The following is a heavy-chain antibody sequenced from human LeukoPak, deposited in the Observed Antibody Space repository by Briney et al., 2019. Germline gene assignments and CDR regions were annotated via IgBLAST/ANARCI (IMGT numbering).Heavy chain of an antibody. CDR3: AKDRLYYYDSSGYPTGDY. CDR2: ISGSDGST. D-gene: IGHD3-22*01. Sequence: GGSLRLSCEASRFTFSSYGMNWVRQAPGKGLEWVSAISGSDGSTHYADSVKGRFTISRDNSKNTLYLQMNSLRAEDTAVYYCAKDRLYYYDSSGYPTGDYWGQGTLVTVSS. CDR1: RFTFSSYG. J-gene: IGHJ4*02. V-gene: IGHV3-23*01.